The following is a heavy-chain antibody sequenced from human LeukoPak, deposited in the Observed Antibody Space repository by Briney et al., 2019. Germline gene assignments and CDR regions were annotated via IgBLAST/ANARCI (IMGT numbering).Heavy chain of an antibody. J-gene: IGHJ3*02. CDR2: ISSSSSYI. V-gene: IGHV3-21*01. Sequence: SGGSLRLSCAASGFTFSSYSMNWVRQAPGKGLEWVSSISSSSSYIYYADSVKGRFTISRDNAKNSLYLQMNSLRAEDTAVYYCARIGIDTPDAFDIWGQGTMVTVSS. CDR3: ARIGIDTPDAFDI. CDR1: GFTFSSYS.